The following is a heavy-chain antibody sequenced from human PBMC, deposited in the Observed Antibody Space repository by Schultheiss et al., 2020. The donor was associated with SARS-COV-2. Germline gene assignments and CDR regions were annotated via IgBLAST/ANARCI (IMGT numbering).Heavy chain of an antibody. Sequence: ASVKVSCKASGYTFTSYDINWVRQATGQGLEWMGWMNPNSGNTGYAQKFQGRVTMTRNTSISTAYMELSSLRSEDTAVYYCARVQVATIDHYYYYYGMDVWGQGTTVTVSS. CDR1: GYTFTSYD. CDR2: MNPNSGNT. V-gene: IGHV1-8*01. CDR3: ARVQVATIDHYYYYYGMDV. J-gene: IGHJ6*02. D-gene: IGHD5-12*01.